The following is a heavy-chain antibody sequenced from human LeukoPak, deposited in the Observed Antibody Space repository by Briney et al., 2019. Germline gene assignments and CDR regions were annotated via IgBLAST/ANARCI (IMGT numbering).Heavy chain of an antibody. Sequence: SETLSLTCAVSGGSISSGGYSWSWIRQPPGKGLEWIGYIYYSGSTYYNPSLKSRVTISVETSKNQFSLKLSSVTAADTAVYYCARHGYSYGAFFWGQGTLVTVSS. V-gene: IGHV4-30-4*07. D-gene: IGHD5-18*01. J-gene: IGHJ4*02. CDR3: ARHGYSYGAFF. CDR1: GGSISSGGYS. CDR2: IYYSGST.